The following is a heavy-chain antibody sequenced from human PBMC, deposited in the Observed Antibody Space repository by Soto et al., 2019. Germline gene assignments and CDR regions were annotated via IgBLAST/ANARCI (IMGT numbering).Heavy chain of an antibody. J-gene: IGHJ5*02. Sequence: SVKVSCKASGGTFSSYAISWVRQAPGQGLEWMGGIIPIFGTANYAQKFQGRVTITADESTSTAYMELSSLRSEDTAVYYCARGYYDFWSGSPGELSWFDPWGQGTLDTVSS. CDR3: ARGYYDFWSGSPGELSWFDP. V-gene: IGHV1-69*13. D-gene: IGHD3-3*01. CDR2: IIPIFGTA. CDR1: GGTFSSYA.